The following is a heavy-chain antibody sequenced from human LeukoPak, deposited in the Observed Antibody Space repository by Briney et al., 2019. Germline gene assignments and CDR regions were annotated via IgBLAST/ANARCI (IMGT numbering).Heavy chain of an antibody. CDR2: IYYSGST. CDR3: ARGRWELPY. CDR1: GGSISNYY. V-gene: IGHV4-59*01. J-gene: IGHJ4*02. D-gene: IGHD1-26*01. Sequence: ASETLSLTCTVPGGSISNYYWSWIRQTPEKGLEWIGYIYYSGSTNYNPSLKSRVTISVDTSKNQFSLKLTSVTAADTALSYCARGRWELPYWGQGTLVTVSS.